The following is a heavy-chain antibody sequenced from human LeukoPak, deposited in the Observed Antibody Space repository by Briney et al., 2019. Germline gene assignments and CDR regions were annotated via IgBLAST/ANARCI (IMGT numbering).Heavy chain of an antibody. CDR1: GFTFSSYW. D-gene: IGHD5-18*01. V-gene: IGHV4-34*01. CDR2: INHSGST. Sequence: GSLRLSSAASGFTFSSYWMSWVRQAPGKGLEWIGEINHSGSTNYNPSLKSRVTISVDTSKNQFSLKLSSVTAADTAVYYCARAPSSTAMPEVDYWGQGTLVTISS. CDR3: ARAPSSTAMPEVDY. J-gene: IGHJ4*02.